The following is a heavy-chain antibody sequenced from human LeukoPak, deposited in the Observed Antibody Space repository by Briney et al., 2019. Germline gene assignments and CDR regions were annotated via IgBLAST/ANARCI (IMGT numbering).Heavy chain of an antibody. D-gene: IGHD3-3*02. CDR3: ARDSVLGAPYTDH. Sequence: ASVKVSCKASGYIFTNYDISWARQAPGQGLEWMGWISDHNGTPNYAQKFEGRVTMTTDTSTSTAYMELTSLTSDDTAVYYCARDSVLGAPYTDHWGQGTLVTVSS. J-gene: IGHJ5*02. V-gene: IGHV1-18*01. CDR2: ISDHNGTP. CDR1: GYIFTNYD.